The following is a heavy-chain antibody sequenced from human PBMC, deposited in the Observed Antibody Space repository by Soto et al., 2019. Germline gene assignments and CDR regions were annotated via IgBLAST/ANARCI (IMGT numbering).Heavy chain of an antibody. Sequence: QITLKESGPTLVKPTQTLTLTCTFSGFSLSTGGMGVGWIRQPPGKALEWLALIYWDGDRRYRPSLMSRLTIAKDTSKNQVVPTMTNMDPVDTATYYYVHRRCGGDCLQSYSSHYYYGMDIWGQGTTVSVSS. D-gene: IGHD2-21*02. J-gene: IGHJ6*02. CDR3: VHRRCGGDCLQSYSSHYYYGMDI. CDR1: GFSLSTGGMG. V-gene: IGHV2-5*02. CDR2: IYWDGDR.